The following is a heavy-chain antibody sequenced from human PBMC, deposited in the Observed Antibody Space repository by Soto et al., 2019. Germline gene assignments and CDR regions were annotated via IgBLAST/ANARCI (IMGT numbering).Heavy chain of an antibody. CDR1: GAVVTSGENY. J-gene: IGHJ3*01. CDR2: IYDSGVT. Sequence: SETLSLTCSVSGAVVTSGENYWSWVRQPPGKGLEWLGYIYDSGVTSYTPALKSRVTLSLDRPNNQVSLKLRSVTAADTAVYFCARDLAHGYTGNVWRHGTLVTVSS. CDR3: ARDLAHGYTGNV. V-gene: IGHV4-30-4*08. D-gene: IGHD5-18*01.